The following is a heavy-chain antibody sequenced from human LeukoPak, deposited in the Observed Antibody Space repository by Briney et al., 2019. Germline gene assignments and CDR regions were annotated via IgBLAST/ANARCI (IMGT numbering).Heavy chain of an antibody. V-gene: IGHV3-7*01. J-gene: IGHJ4*02. CDR2: IKDDGRQK. Sequence: PGGSLRLSCAPSGFTFSRYWMTWLRQAPGKGLEWVASIKDDGRQKYYVDSVKGQFTVSRDNAKDSVYLQMNSLRAEDTALYYCARDASRGFDNWGQGTLVTVSS. CDR3: ARDASRGFDN. D-gene: IGHD2-2*01. CDR1: GFTFSRYW.